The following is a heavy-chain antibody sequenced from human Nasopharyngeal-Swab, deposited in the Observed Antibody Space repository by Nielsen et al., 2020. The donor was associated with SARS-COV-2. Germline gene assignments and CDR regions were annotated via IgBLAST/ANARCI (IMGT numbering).Heavy chain of an antibody. Sequence: WVRQAPGQGLEWMGWMNPNSGNTGYAQKFQDRVTMTRNTSISTAYMELNSLRAEDTAVYYCAKDFGYGDYWSVYYYYGMDVWGQGTTVTVSS. CDR3: AKDFGYGDYWSVYYYYGMDV. D-gene: IGHD4-17*01. J-gene: IGHJ6*02. V-gene: IGHV1-8*01. CDR2: MNPNSGNT.